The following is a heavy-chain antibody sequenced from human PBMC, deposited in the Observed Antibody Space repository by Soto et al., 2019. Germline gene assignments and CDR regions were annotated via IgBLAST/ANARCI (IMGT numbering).Heavy chain of an antibody. Sequence: GGSLRLSCAASGFTFSSYAMHWVRQAPGKGLEWVAVISYDGSNKYYADSVKGRFTISRDNSKNTLYLQMNSLRAEDTAVYYCARDPTESVNGDYVYYYGMDVWGQGTTVTVSS. V-gene: IGHV3-30-3*01. D-gene: IGHD4-17*01. CDR1: GFTFSSYA. CDR3: ARDPTESVNGDYVYYYGMDV. CDR2: ISYDGSNK. J-gene: IGHJ6*02.